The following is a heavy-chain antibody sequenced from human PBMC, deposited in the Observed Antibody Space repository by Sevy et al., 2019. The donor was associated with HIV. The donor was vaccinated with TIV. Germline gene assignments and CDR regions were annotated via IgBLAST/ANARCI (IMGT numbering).Heavy chain of an antibody. Sequence: GGSLRLSCTASGFTYDDYTMDWVRQAPGKGLEWVSSISWDGGSPYYADCVRCRFTISRDNRKNSLYLQMNSLRPEDTALYYCAKDIAGEGSGSYYFDYWGQGTLVTVAS. CDR2: ISWDGGSP. V-gene: IGHV3-43D*03. D-gene: IGHD3-10*01. J-gene: IGHJ4*02. CDR1: GFTYDDYT. CDR3: AKDIAGEGSGSYYFDY.